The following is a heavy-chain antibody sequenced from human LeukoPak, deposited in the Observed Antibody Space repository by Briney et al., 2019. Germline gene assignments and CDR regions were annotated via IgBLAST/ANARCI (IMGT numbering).Heavy chain of an antibody. V-gene: IGHV3-23*01. CDR1: GFTFSSYA. D-gene: IGHD6-19*01. CDR2: LSGSGGST. J-gene: IGHJ4*02. CDR3: TKGLGWLVHPQDN. Sequence: QAGGSLRLSCAASGFTFSSYAMNWVRQAPGKGLEWVSVLSGSGGSTHYADSVKGRFIISRDNSKNTLYLQMDSLRAEDTAVYYCTKGLGWLVHPQDNWGQGTLVTVSS.